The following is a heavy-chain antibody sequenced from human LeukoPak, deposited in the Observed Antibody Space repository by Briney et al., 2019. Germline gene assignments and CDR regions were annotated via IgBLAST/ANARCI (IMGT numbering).Heavy chain of an antibody. CDR1: GFTFSSYA. CDR2: ISSNGGST. Sequence: PGGSLRLSCAASGFTFSSYAMNWVRQAPGKGLEYVSAISSNGGSTYYANSVKGRFTISRDNSKNTLYLQMGSLRAEDMAVYYCARNKVGAQDYWGQGTLVTVSS. J-gene: IGHJ4*02. V-gene: IGHV3-64*01. CDR3: ARNKVGAQDY. D-gene: IGHD1-26*01.